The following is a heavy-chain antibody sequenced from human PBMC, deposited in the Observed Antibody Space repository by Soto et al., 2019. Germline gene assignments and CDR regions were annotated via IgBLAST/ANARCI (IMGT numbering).Heavy chain of an antibody. CDR2: ISRSGDRT. CDR3: ARARCSSGQCYYFDY. J-gene: IGHJ4*02. Sequence: EVQLVESGEGLVQPGGSLRLSCAASGFTFSSYNIHWIRQAPGKGLEFVSAISRSGDRTYYADSVKGRFTITRDNSKNTVWLQMGSLRVEDIAVYYCARARCSSGQCYYFDYWGRGALVSVSS. V-gene: IGHV3-64*02. D-gene: IGHD2-15*01. CDR1: GFTFSSYN.